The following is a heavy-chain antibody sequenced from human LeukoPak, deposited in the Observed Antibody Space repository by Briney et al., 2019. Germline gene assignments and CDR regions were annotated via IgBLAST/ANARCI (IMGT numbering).Heavy chain of an antibody. Sequence: SGGSLRLSCAASGFTFSSYSMNWVRQAPGKGLEWVSYISSSSSTIYYAGSVKGRFTISRDNAKNSLYLQMNSLRDEDTAVYYCARNVVPDYYYGMDVWGQGTTVTVSS. D-gene: IGHD2-2*01. J-gene: IGHJ6*02. CDR1: GFTFSSYS. CDR2: ISSSSSTI. CDR3: ARNVVPDYYYGMDV. V-gene: IGHV3-48*02.